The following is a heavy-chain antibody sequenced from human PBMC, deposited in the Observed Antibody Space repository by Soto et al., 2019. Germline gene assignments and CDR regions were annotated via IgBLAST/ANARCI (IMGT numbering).Heavy chain of an antibody. Sequence: HPGGALRLSGAVSGLSLSSYSISWVRQAPWKGLEWVSGISGSGVNTHYADSVKGRFTISRDNSKNTLYMQMNSLRAEDTAVYYCGKVSTGVSFGGVIVITVGGYLDYFGQGTLVTFCS. D-gene: IGHD3-16*02. J-gene: IGHJ4*02. CDR3: GKVSTGVSFGGVIVITVGGYLDY. CDR2: ISGSGVNT. V-gene: IGHV3-23*01. CDR1: GLSLSSYS.